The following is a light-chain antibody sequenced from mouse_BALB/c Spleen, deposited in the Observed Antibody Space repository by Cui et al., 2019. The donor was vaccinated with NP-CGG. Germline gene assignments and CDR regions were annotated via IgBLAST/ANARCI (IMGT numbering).Light chain of an antibody. CDR3: ALWYSNHWV. J-gene: IGLJ1*01. Sequence: QAVVTPEPALTTSPGEPVTLTCRSSTGAVTTSNYANWVQEKPDHLFTGLIGGTNNRAPGVPARFSGSLIGDKAALTITGAQTEDEAIYFCALWYSNHWVFGGGTKLTVL. CDR2: GTN. CDR1: TGAVTTSNY. V-gene: IGLV1*01.